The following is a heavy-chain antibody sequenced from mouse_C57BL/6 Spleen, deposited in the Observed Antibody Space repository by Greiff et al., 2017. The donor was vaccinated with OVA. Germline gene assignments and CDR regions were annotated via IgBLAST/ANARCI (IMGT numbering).Heavy chain of an antibody. CDR2: ISSGSSTI. V-gene: IGHV5-17*01. J-gene: IGHJ4*01. Sequence: EVMLVESGGGLVKPGGSLKLSCAASGFTFSDYGMHWVRQAPEKGLEWVAYISSGSSTIYYADTVKGRFTISIDNAKNTLFLQMTSLRSEDTAMYYCARPGLLSFYAMDYWGQGTSVTVSS. CDR1: GFTFSDYG. CDR3: ARPGLLSFYAMDY. D-gene: IGHD2-1*01.